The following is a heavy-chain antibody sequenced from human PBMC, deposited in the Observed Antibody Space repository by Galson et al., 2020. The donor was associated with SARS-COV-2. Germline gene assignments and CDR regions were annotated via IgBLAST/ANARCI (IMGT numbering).Heavy chain of an antibody. D-gene: IGHD4-17*01. Sequence: GESLKISCAASGFTFSSYGMHWVRQAPGKGLEWVAVISYDGSNKYYADSVKGRFTISRDNSKNTVYLQMHTLRGDDTAVYYCAREGPTVTTAEIDYWGQGTLVTVSS. CDR2: ISYDGSNK. CDR1: GFTFSSYG. V-gene: IGHV3-30*03. CDR3: AREGPTVTTAEIDY. J-gene: IGHJ4*02.